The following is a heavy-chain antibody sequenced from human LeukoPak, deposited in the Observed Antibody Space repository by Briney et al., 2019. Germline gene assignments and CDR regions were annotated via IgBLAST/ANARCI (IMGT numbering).Heavy chain of an antibody. CDR3: TRETSSRYFDF. J-gene: IGHJ4*02. CDR2: MNPNSGRT. CDR1: GYTLTSYD. V-gene: IGHV1-8*01. Sequence: VASVKVSCRASGYTLTSYDINWVRQATGQGLEWMGWMNPNSGRTGYAQKFRDRIGITRNTSISTAYMELSSLTSEDTGVYYCTRETSSRYFDFWGQGTLVTVSS.